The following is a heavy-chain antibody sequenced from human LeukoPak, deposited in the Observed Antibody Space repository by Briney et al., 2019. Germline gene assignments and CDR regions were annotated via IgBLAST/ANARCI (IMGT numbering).Heavy chain of an antibody. CDR2: IFHSGST. D-gene: IGHD1-14*01. V-gene: IGHV4-31*03. CDR3: ARERALKSPGRNSFDP. J-gene: IGHJ5*02. CDR1: GGSFSTDGDY. Sequence: SETLSLTCTVSGGSFSTDGDYWSRLRQHPGKGLEWIGSIFHSGSTYYNPSLKSRLSISVDTSKNQFSLKLSSVTAADTAIYHCARERALKSPGRNSFDPWGQGTLVTVSA.